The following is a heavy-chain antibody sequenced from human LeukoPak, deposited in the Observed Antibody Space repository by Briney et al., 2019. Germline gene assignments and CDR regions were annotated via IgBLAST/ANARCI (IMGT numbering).Heavy chain of an antibody. CDR2: IFPSGGEI. V-gene: IGHV3-23*01. Sequence: GGSLRLSCAAFGFTFSTFAMIWVRQPPGKGLEWVSSIFPSGGEIHYADSVRGRFTISRDNSKSTLSLQMNSLRAEDTAIYYCATYRQVLLPFESWGQGTLVTVSS. D-gene: IGHD2-8*02. CDR3: ATYRQVLLPFES. J-gene: IGHJ4*02. CDR1: GFTFSTFA.